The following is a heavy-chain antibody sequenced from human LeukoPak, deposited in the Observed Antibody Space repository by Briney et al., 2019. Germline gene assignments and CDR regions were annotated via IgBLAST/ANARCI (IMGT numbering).Heavy chain of an antibody. J-gene: IGHJ6*03. V-gene: IGHV3-7*01. CDR3: ARDQTYYDFWSGYRYYYYMDV. D-gene: IGHD3-3*01. Sequence: GGSLRLSCAASGFTFSSYWMSWVRQAPGEGLEWVANIKQDGSEKYYVDSVKGRFTISRDNAKNSLYLQMNSLRAEDTAVYYCARDQTYYDFWSGYRYYYYMDVWGKGTTVTVSS. CDR2: IKQDGSEK. CDR1: GFTFSSYW.